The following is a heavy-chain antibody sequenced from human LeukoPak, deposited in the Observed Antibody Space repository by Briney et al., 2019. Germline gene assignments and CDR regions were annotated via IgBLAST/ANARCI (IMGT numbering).Heavy chain of an antibody. D-gene: IGHD6-19*01. J-gene: IGHJ4*02. Sequence: GGSLRLSCAASGFTFDDYDMHWVRQAPGKGLEWVSGISWNSGSIGYADSVKGRFTISRDNAKNSLYLQMNSLRAEDTALYYCAKDSYSSGWYDWDYWGQGTLVTVSS. V-gene: IGHV3-9*01. CDR2: ISWNSGSI. CDR1: GFTFDDYD. CDR3: AKDSYSSGWYDWDY.